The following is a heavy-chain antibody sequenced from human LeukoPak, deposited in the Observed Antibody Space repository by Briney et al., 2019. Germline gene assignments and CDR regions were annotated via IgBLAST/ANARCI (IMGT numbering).Heavy chain of an antibody. J-gene: IGHJ4*02. V-gene: IGHV3-48*04. Sequence: GGSLRLSCAASGFTFSNAWMSWVRQAPGKGLEWISYIDRSSNTIYYADSVQGRFTISRDSAKNSLYLQMNSLRAEDTAVYFCADNLSRWGQGTLVTVSS. D-gene: IGHD1-1*01. CDR3: ADNLSR. CDR2: IDRSSNTI. CDR1: GFTFSNAW.